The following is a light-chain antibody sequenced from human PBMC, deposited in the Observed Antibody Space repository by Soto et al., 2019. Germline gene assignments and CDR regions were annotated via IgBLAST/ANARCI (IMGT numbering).Light chain of an antibody. CDR1: QNVNSNH. CDR2: GPS. J-gene: IGKJ1*01. Sequence: EIVLTQSPGTLSLSPGERATLSCRASQNVNSNHIAWYQQKPGQAPRLLIYGPSSRATGIPERFSGSGSGTDFTLTISRLEPEDFAVYFCHQFGSPPQTFGHGTKVEIK. V-gene: IGKV3-20*01. CDR3: HQFGSPPQT.